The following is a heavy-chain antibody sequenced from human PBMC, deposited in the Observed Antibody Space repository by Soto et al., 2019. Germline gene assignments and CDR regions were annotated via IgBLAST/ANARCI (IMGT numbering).Heavy chain of an antibody. V-gene: IGHV1-24*01. CDR1: GYSLSDLS. Sequence: ASVKVSCKVSGYSLSDLSIHWVRQAPGKGLEWMGGLDAEDGETIYAQKLQGRGTMTEDTSTDTAYMELSSLTSEDTAMYYCATLPRTIERTPAAIWTFDSWGQGTLVTVSS. D-gene: IGHD2-2*01. CDR2: LDAEDGET. CDR3: ATLPRTIERTPAAIWTFDS. J-gene: IGHJ4*02.